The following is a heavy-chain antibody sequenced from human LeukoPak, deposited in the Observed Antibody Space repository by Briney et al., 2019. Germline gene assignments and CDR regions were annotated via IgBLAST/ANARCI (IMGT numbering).Heavy chain of an antibody. J-gene: IGHJ4*02. CDR1: GFTFSSYS. D-gene: IGHD6-13*01. V-gene: IGHV3-21*01. CDR2: ISSSSYI. Sequence: PGGSLRLSCAASGFTFSSYSMNWVRQAPGKGLEWVSSISSSSYIYYADSVKGRFTISRDNAKNSLYLQMNSLRAEDTAVYYCARSYSSPQKRSNDYWGQGTLVTVSS. CDR3: ARSYSSPQKRSNDY.